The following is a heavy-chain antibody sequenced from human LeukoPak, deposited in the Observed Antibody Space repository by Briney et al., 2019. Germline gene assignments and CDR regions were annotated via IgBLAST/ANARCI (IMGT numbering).Heavy chain of an antibody. V-gene: IGHV3-23*01. CDR3: ARAGLSPGWFDP. Sequence: GGSLRLSCAASGFTFSSYAMSWVRQAPGKGLEWVSAISGSGGSTYYADSVKGRFTISRDNAKNTLYLQMNSLRAEDTAVYYCARAGLSPGWFDPWGQGTLVTVSS. D-gene: IGHD3/OR15-3a*01. CDR1: GFTFSSYA. CDR2: ISGSGGST. J-gene: IGHJ5*02.